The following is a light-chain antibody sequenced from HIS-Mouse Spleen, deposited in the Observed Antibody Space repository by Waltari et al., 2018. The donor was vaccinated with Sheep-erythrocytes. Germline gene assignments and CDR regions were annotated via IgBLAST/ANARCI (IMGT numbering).Light chain of an antibody. J-gene: IGLJ1*01. Sequence: QSALTQPRSVSGSPGQSFPISCTGTSSDVGGYNHRPWYQQHPGKAPKLMIYDVSKRPSGVPDRFSGSKSGNTASLTISGLQAEDEADYYCCSYAGSYNHVFATGTKVTVL. CDR2: DVS. V-gene: IGLV2-11*01. CDR3: CSYAGSYNHV. CDR1: SSDVGGYNH.